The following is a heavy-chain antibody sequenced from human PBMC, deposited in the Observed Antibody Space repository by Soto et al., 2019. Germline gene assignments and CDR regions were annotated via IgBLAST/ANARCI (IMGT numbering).Heavy chain of an antibody. Sequence: GGSLRLSCAASGFRFTAYSMDWVRRAPGKKLEWVSYISSGGDTIHYADSVKGRFSISRDSARNSVYLQMNSLRDEDTALYYCARGFLSNSFDLWGHGTMVTVSS. CDR2: ISSGGDTI. CDR1: GFRFTAYS. V-gene: IGHV3-48*02. J-gene: IGHJ3*01. D-gene: IGHD3-3*01. CDR3: ARGFLSNSFDL.